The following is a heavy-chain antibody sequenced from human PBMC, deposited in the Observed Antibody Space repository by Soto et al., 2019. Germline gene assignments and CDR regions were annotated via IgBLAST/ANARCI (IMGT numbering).Heavy chain of an antibody. D-gene: IGHD5-12*01. CDR1: GYSFTGHY. CDR3: ARDYANSGYDYFDP. V-gene: IGHV1-2*02. Sequence: GASVKVSCKASGYSFTGHYMQWARQAPGQGLEWMGWIDPKSGATKYAQKFQDRVTMTTDTSINTAYMYLSGLTSDDTAVYYCARDYANSGYDYFDPWGQGTLVTVSS. CDR2: IDPKSGAT. J-gene: IGHJ5*02.